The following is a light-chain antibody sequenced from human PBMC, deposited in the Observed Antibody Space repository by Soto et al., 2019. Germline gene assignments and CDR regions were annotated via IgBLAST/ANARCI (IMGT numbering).Light chain of an antibody. CDR2: GAS. CDR1: QSISSNY. V-gene: IGKV3-20*01. CDR3: QQYAVSPWT. J-gene: IGKJ1*01. Sequence: EIVLTQSPGTLSLSPGERATLSCRASQSISSNYLAWYQQKPGQAPRLLIYGASNRATGIPDRFSGSESGTDFILTISRLEPEDFAVYFCQQYAVSPWTFGQGTKVEIK.